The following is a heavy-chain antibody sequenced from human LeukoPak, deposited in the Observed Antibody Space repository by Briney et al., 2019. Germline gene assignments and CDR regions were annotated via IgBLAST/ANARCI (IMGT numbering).Heavy chain of an antibody. V-gene: IGHV1-2*02. CDR3: ARERGYCSSTSCYTGMRRWFDP. Sequence: YXXHWVRXAPGQGLEWMGWINPNSGGTNYAQKFQGRVTMTRDTSISTAYMELSRLRSDDTAVYYCARERGYCSSTSCYTGMRRWFDPWGQGTLVTVSS. CDR2: INPNSGGT. CDR1: YX. J-gene: IGHJ5*02. D-gene: IGHD2-2*02.